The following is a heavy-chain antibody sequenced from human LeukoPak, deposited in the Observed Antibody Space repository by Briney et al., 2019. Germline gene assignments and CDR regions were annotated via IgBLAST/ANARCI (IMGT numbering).Heavy chain of an antibody. CDR3: ARGFSCSSTSCYYGVYYYYMDV. CDR1: GGSISSYY. D-gene: IGHD2-2*01. J-gene: IGHJ6*03. Sequence: SETLSLTCTVSGGSISSYYWSWIRQPPGKGLEWIGDIYYSGSTNYNPSLKSRVTISVDTSKNQFSLKLSSVTAADTAVYYCARGFSCSSTSCYYGVYYYYMDVWGKGTTVTVSS. V-gene: IGHV4-59*01. CDR2: IYYSGST.